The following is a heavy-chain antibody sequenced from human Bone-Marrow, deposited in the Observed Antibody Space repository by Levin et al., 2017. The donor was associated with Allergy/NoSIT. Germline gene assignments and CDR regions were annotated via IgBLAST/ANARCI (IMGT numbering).Heavy chain of an antibody. V-gene: IGHV3-30*04. CDR1: GFIFSSYS. CDR2: ISSDGRKE. J-gene: IGHJ4*02. D-gene: IGHD6-19*01. CDR3: ARGKLAGHKSLAVDY. Sequence: PGGSLRLSCAASGFIFSSYSFHWVRQAPGKGLEWVALISSDGRKEYYAESVKGRFTISRDNSKNTVHLQMSSLRAEDTAVYFCARGKLAGHKSLAVDYWGQGTLVTVSS.